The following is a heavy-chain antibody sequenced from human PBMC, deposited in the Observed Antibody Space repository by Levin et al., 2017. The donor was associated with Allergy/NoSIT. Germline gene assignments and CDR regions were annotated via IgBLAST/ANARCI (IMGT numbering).Heavy chain of an antibody. Sequence: GGSLRLSCAASGFTFSDYSMSWVRQAPGKGLEWVSYISSASGTIKYADSVRGRFTISRDNAENSLNMQINNLIDEATAVYYCARGSVVIPWWYFDLWGRGTLVTVSS. CDR3: ARGSVVIPWWYFDL. CDR1: GFTFSDYS. CDR2: ISSASGTI. J-gene: IGHJ2*01. D-gene: IGHD3-16*02. V-gene: IGHV3-48*02.